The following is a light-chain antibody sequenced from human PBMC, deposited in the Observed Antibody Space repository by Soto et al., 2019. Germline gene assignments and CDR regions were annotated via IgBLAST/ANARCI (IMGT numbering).Light chain of an antibody. CDR2: WAS. V-gene: IGKV4-1*01. J-gene: IGKJ1*01. CDR3: QQYYSPPWT. CDR1: QSVLYSSNNKNC. Sequence: DIVMTQSPDSLAVSLGERATINCKSSQSVLYSSNNKNCLAWYQQKPGQPPKLLIYWASTRESGVPDRFSGSGSGTDFTLTISSLQAEDVAVYYCQQYYSPPWTFGQGTKVEIK.